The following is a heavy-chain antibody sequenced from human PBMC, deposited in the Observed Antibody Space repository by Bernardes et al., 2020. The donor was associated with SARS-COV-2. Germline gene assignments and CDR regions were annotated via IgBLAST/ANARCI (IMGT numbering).Heavy chain of an antibody. V-gene: IGHV3-23*01. CDR2: VSASGITT. D-gene: IGHD2-2*01. CDR1: GFTFSSYA. Sequence: GGSLRLSCAASGFTFSSYALSWVRQAPGKGLEWVSVVSASGITTYYADSVKGRFTISRDNSKSTLYLQMNSLRAEDTALYYCAKPRYCGATSCLYAMDVWGKGTTVTVSS. J-gene: IGHJ6*04. CDR3: AKPRYCGATSCLYAMDV.